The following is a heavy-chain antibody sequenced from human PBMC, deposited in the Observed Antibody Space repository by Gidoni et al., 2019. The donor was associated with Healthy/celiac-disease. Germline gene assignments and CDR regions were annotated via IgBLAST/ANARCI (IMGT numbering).Heavy chain of an antibody. V-gene: IGHV4-59*01. Sequence: QVQLPESGPGLVKPSEPLSLTCTVSGGSISSYYWSWIRQPPGKGLEWIGYIYYSGSTNYNPSLKSRVTISVDTSKNQFSLKLSSVTAADTAVYYCARDAIVVVGRYYYYGMDVWGQGTTVTVSS. CDR1: GGSISSYY. CDR2: IYYSGST. J-gene: IGHJ6*02. D-gene: IGHD2-15*01. CDR3: ARDAIVVVGRYYYYGMDV.